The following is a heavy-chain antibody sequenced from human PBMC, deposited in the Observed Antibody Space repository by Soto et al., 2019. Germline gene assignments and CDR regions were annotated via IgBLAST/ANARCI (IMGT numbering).Heavy chain of an antibody. D-gene: IGHD2-2*01. CDR2: IIPIFGTA. Sequence: QVQLVQSGAEVKKPGSSVKVSCKASGGTFSSYAISWVRQAPGQGLEWMGGIIPIFGTANYAQKFQGRVTXTXXXSXRTAYMELSSLRSEDPAVYYCARHVPAAGYYYGMDVWGQGPTVTVSS. CDR1: GGTFSSYA. CDR3: ARHVPAAGYYYGMDV. V-gene: IGHV1-69*05. J-gene: IGHJ6*02.